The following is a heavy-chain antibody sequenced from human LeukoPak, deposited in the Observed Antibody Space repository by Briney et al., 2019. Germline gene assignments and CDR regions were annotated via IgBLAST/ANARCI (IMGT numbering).Heavy chain of an antibody. CDR3: ARGVVPAAIRDYYYGMDV. V-gene: IGHV1-69*13. Sequence: PVKVSCKASGGTFSSYAISWVRQAPRQGLEWMGGIIPIFGTANYAQKFQGRVTITADESTSTAYMELSSLRSEDTAVYYCARGVVPAAIRDYYYGMDVWGQGTTVTVSS. CDR2: IIPIFGTA. D-gene: IGHD2-2*02. J-gene: IGHJ6*02. CDR1: GGTFSSYA.